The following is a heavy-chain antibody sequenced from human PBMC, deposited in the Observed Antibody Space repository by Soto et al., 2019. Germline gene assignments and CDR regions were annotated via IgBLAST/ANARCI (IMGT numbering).Heavy chain of an antibody. V-gene: IGHV4-31*03. Sequence: QVQLQESGPGLAKPSQTLSLTCTVSGGSISSGGYYWSWIRQHPGKGLEWIGYIYYSGSTYYNPSLKSRVTISVDTSKNQFSLKLSSVTAADTAVYYCARDRGMWGSGGSSRGFDYWGQGTLVTVSS. CDR2: IYYSGST. CDR3: ARDRGMWGSGGSSRGFDY. D-gene: IGHD2-15*01. CDR1: GGSISSGGYY. J-gene: IGHJ4*02.